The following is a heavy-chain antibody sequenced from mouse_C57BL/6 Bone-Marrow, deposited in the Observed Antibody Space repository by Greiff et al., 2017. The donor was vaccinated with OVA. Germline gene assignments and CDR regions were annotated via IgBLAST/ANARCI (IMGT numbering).Heavy chain of an antibody. D-gene: IGHD1-1*01. V-gene: IGHV1-52*01. CDR1: GYTFTSYW. CDR2: IDPSDSET. Sequence: VQLQQPGAELVRPGSSVKLSCKASGYTFTSYWMHWVKQRPIQGLEWIGNIDPSDSETHYNQKFKDKATLTVDKSSSTAYMQLSSLTSEDSAVYYCARNPLYYYGSSYTLDYWGQGTTLTVSS. J-gene: IGHJ2*01. CDR3: ARNPLYYYGSSYTLDY.